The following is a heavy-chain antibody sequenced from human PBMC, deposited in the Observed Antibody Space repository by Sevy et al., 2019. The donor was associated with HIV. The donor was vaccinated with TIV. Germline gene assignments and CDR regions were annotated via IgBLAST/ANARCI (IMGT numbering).Heavy chain of an antibody. CDR3: AREEQQLVPGEYYFDY. D-gene: IGHD6-13*01. J-gene: IGHJ4*02. CDR1: GFTFSSYW. Sequence: GGSLRLSCAASGFTFSSYWMSWVRQAPGKGLEWVANIKQDGSEKYNVDSVKGRFTISRDNAKNSLDLQMNSLRAEDTAVYYCAREEQQLVPGEYYFDYWGQGTLVTVSS. V-gene: IGHV3-7*03. CDR2: IKQDGSEK.